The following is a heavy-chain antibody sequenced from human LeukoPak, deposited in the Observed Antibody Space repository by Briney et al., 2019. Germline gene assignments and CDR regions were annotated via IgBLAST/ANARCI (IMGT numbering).Heavy chain of an antibody. D-gene: IGHD6-19*01. CDR1: GFTFSSYE. Sequence: PEGSLRLSCAASGFTFSSYEMNWVRQAPGKGLEWVSYISSSGSTIYYADSVKGRFTISRDNAKNSLYLQMNSLRAEDTAVYYCARDASGWSYNWFDPWGQGTLVTVSS. CDR3: ARDASGWSYNWFDP. J-gene: IGHJ5*02. CDR2: ISSSGSTI. V-gene: IGHV3-48*03.